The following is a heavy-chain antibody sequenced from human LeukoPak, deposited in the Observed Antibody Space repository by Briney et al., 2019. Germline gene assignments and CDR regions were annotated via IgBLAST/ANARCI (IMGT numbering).Heavy chain of an antibody. Sequence: PGGSLRLSCAASGFTFSSYNMNWVRQAPGKGLGWVSYISRSSSSIYYADSVKGRFTISRDNAKNSVYLQMNSLSDEDTAVYRCARDYGDHGEYFDCWGQGTLVTVSS. CDR2: ISRSSSSI. V-gene: IGHV3-48*02. CDR1: GFTFSSYN. J-gene: IGHJ4*02. CDR3: ARDYGDHGEYFDC. D-gene: IGHD4-17*01.